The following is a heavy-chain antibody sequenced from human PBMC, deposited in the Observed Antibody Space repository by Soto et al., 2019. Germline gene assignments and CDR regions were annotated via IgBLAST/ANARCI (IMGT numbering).Heavy chain of an antibody. CDR1: GFAFSSYA. J-gene: IGHJ6*02. CDR2: ISYDGNYI. CDR3: AKGILSATIGPYAMDV. D-gene: IGHD3-16*01. V-gene: IGHV3-30*18. Sequence: QVQLVESGGGVVQPGASLRLSCEASGFAFSSYAMHWVRQAPGKGREGVGVISYDGNYIYYADSVKGRFTISRDNSKNTLYVQVNSLRPEDTAVYYCAKGILSATIGPYAMDVWGQGTTVTVSS.